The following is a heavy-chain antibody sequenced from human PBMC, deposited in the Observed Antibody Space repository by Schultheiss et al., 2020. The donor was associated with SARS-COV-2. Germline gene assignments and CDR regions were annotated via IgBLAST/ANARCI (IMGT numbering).Heavy chain of an antibody. D-gene: IGHD3-3*01. V-gene: IGHV4-34*01. CDR1: GGSFSDSS. Sequence: SETLSLTCAVSGGSFSDSSWTWIRQPPGRGLEWIGEINRSGSTNYNPSLTSQVTISIDTSKNQFSLKLSSVTAADTAVYYCARAQLLLRFLEWFPYYFDYWGQGTLVTVSS. CDR3: ARAQLLLRFLEWFPYYFDY. CDR2: INRSGST. J-gene: IGHJ4*02.